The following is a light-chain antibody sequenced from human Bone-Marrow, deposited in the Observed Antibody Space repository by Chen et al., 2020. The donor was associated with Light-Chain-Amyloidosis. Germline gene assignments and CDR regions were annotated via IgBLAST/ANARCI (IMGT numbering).Light chain of an antibody. CDR3: SSYTSTTTDVI. J-gene: IGLJ2*01. V-gene: IGLV2-14*01. CDR1: SRDIGTFNY. Sequence: QSALTQPASVSGSPGQSITISCTGTSRDIGTFNYVSWYQQHPGKAPQLIIFEVSNRPSGVSDRFSDSKSGNTASLTISGLQPGDEADFYCSSYTSTTTDVIFGGGTKLTVL. CDR2: EVS.